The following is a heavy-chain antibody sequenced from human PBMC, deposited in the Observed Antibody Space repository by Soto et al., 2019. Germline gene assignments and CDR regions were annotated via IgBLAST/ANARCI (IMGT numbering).Heavy chain of an antibody. CDR2: ISGSGGST. CDR3: ANSPGSYGYYSAHDWFDP. Sequence: GGSLRLSCAASGFTFSSYAMSWVRQAPGKGLEWVSAISGSGGSTYYADSVKGRFTISRDNSKNTLYLQMNSLRAEDTAVYYCANSPGSYGYYSAHDWFDPWGQGTLVTVSS. J-gene: IGHJ5*02. V-gene: IGHV3-23*01. CDR1: GFTFSSYA. D-gene: IGHD5-18*01.